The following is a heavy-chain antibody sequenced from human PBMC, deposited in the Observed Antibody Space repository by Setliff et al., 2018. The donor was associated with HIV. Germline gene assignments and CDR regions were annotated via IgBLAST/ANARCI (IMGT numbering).Heavy chain of an antibody. CDR2: GHHSGHT. D-gene: IGHD1-26*01. CDR1: GVSITSHY. CDR3: ARWESAQEAFNP. J-gene: IGHJ3*01. Sequence: KPSETLSLTCTVSGVSITSHYWNWIRQSPGKGLEWIGFGHHSGHTRQNPSLASRVTISVDMSKNQFSLKLNSLSAADTAVYYCARWESAQEAFNPWGHVTMVTVSS. V-gene: IGHV4-4*09.